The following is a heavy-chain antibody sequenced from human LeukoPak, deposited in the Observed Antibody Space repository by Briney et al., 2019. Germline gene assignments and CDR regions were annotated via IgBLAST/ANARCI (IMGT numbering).Heavy chain of an antibody. J-gene: IGHJ4*02. D-gene: IGHD2-15*01. V-gene: IGHV3-11*01. Sequence: GGSLRLSRAPSGFTFSDYYMSWIRQAPGKGLEWVSYISSSGSTIYYAASVKGRFTISRDNAKNSLYLQMTSLRAEDTAVYYCARDLPHCSGGSCHPGAFDYWGQGTLVTVSS. CDR2: ISSSGSTI. CDR3: ARDLPHCSGGSCHPGAFDY. CDR1: GFTFSDYY.